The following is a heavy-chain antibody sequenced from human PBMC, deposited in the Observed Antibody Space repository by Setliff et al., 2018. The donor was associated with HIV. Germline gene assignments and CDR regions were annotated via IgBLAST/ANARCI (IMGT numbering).Heavy chain of an antibody. J-gene: IGHJ4*02. CDR3: AKEGGYCSGTTCFGFDY. CDR2: IYYSGST. V-gene: IGHV4-39*02. D-gene: IGHD2-2*01. Sequence: SETLSLTCTVSGGSISSSSYYWGWTRQPPGKGREWIGSIYYSGSTYYNPSLKSRVTISVDTSKNQFSLKLSSVTAADTAVYYWAKEGGYCSGTTCFGFDYWGQGTLVTVSS. CDR1: GGSISSSSYY.